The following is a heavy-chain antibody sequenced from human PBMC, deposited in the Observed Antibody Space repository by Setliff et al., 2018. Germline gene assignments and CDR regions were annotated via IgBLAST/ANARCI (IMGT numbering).Heavy chain of an antibody. V-gene: IGHV1-2*04. J-gene: IGHJ6*02. D-gene: IGHD3-3*01. CDR2: INPNSGGT. CDR3: ARGPRITIFGAVSLSLYGMDV. CDR1: GYTFTGYY. Sequence: ASVKVSCKASGYTFTGYYMHWVRQAPGQGLEWMGWINPNSGGTNYAQKFQGWVTMTRDTSISTAYMELSRLRSDDTAVYYCARGPRITIFGAVSLSLYGMDVWGQGTTVTVSS.